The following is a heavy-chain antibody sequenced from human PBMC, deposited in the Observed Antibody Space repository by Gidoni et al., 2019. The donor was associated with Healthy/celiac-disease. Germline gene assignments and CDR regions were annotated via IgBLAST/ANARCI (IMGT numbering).Heavy chain of an antibody. CDR2: SSGSGGST. J-gene: IGHJ4*02. Sequence: ELPLFGSGRGLVQPGRSLRLPCSASGFSFSSYAMGWVRQAPGEGLGWVSASSGSGGSTYYADSVKGRFTISRDNSKNTLYLQMNSLRAEDTAVYYCAKSTRGPRTPFDYWGQGTLVTVSS. CDR3: AKSTRGPRTPFDY. D-gene: IGHD2-2*01. CDR1: GFSFSSYA. V-gene: IGHV3-23*01.